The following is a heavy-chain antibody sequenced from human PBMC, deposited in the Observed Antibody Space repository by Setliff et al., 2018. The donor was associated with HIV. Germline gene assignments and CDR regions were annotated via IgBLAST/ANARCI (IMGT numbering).Heavy chain of an antibody. CDR1: GFTFSDYG. D-gene: IGHD6-13*01. CDR3: ARDCRVGWVFTYGMDV. CDR2: IWYDGSEK. Sequence: PGGSLRLSCAASGFTFSDYGMHWVRQAPGKGLEWVAVIWYDGSEKHYADSVKGRFTISRDNSKNTLFLQMNSLRPEDTAVYYCARDCRVGWVFTYGMDVWGQGTLVTVSS. J-gene: IGHJ6*02. V-gene: IGHV3-33*01.